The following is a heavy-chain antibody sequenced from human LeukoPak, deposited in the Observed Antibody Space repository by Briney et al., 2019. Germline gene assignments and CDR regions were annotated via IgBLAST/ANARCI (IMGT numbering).Heavy chain of an antibody. Sequence: PGGSLRLSCAASGFTFSSYEMNWVRQAPGKGLEWVSYISSTGSTIHYADSVKGRFTIPRDNAKKSLYLQMNSLRADDTAVYYCARVYYGSGINWFDPWGQGTLVTVSS. D-gene: IGHD3-10*01. J-gene: IGHJ5*02. CDR1: GFTFSSYE. CDR3: ARVYYGSGINWFDP. V-gene: IGHV3-48*03. CDR2: ISSTGSTI.